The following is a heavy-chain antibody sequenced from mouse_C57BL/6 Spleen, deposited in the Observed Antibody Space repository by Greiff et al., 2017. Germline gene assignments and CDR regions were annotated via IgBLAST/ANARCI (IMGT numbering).Heavy chain of an antibody. Sequence: EVQVVESGGDLAKPGGSLKLSCAASGFTFSSYGMSWVRQTPDKRLEWVATISSGGSYTYYPDSVKGRFTISRDNAKNTLYLQMSSLKSEDTAMYYCARPSLLRDDYAMDYWGQGTSVTVSS. J-gene: IGHJ4*01. CDR1: GFTFSSYG. CDR2: ISSGGSYT. V-gene: IGHV5-6*01. D-gene: IGHD1-2*01. CDR3: ARPSLLRDDYAMDY.